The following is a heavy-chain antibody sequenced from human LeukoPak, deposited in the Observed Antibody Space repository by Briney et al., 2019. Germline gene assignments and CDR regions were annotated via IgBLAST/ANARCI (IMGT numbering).Heavy chain of an antibody. J-gene: IGHJ4*02. D-gene: IGHD4-17*01. CDR1: GGSFSGYY. CDR2: INHSGST. Sequence: SETLSLTCAAYGGSFSGYYWSWIRQPPGKGLEWIGEINHSGSTNYNPSLKSRVTISVDTSKNQFSLKLSSVTAADTAVYYCARDLPTGYWGQGTLVTVSS. V-gene: IGHV4-34*01. CDR3: ARDLPTGY.